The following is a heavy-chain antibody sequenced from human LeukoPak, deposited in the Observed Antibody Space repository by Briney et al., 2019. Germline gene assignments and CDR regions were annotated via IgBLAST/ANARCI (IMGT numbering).Heavy chain of an antibody. CDR1: GFTFSSYS. Sequence: PGGSLRLSCAASGFTFSSYSMNWVRQAPGKGLEWVSSISSSSSYIYYADSVKGRFTISRDNAKNSLYPQMNSLRAEVTAVYYCARLAAQDAFDIWGQGTMVTVSS. J-gene: IGHJ3*02. V-gene: IGHV3-21*01. CDR3: ARLAAQDAFDI. CDR2: ISSSSSYI. D-gene: IGHD6-25*01.